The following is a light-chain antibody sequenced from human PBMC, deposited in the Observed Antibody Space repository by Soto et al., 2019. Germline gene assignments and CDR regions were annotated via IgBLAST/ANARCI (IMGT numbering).Light chain of an antibody. CDR2: DVY. CDR1: SSDLGVYNY. CDR3: CSYAGTYTWV. J-gene: IGLJ3*02. V-gene: IGLV2-11*01. Sequence: QSALTQTRSVSGSPGQSVTISCTGTSSDLGVYNYVSWYQHHPGKAPKLIIYDVYKRPSGVPDRFSASKSDNTASLTISGLQAEDEADYYCCSYAGTYTWVFGGGTKLTVL.